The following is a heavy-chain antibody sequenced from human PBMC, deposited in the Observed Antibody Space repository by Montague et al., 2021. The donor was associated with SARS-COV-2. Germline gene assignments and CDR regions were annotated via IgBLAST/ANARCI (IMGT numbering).Heavy chain of an antibody. Sequence: SETLSLTCTVSGVSVTDYYWSWIRQPPGKGLEWVGDVLYNKGTNFNPSLKSRVAISVDTSKNQFTLRLTSVTAADTAIYYCVRPPHYVGFNGSPDFWGQGTLVTVSS. CDR2: VLYNKGT. CDR3: VRPPHYVGFNGSPDF. J-gene: IGHJ4*02. D-gene: IGHD3-10*01. V-gene: IGHV4-59*08. CDR1: GVSVTDYY.